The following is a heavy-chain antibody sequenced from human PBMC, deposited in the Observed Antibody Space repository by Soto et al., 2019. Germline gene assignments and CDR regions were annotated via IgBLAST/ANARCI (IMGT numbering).Heavy chain of an antibody. D-gene: IGHD6-19*01. CDR2: TYYRSKWYN. J-gene: IGHJ6*02. Sequence: QTLSLTCAISGDSVSSNSAAWNWIRQSPSRGLEWLGRTYYRSKWYNDYAVSVKSRITINPDTSKNQFSLQLNSVTPEDTAVYYCARDGEDSSGWGYYYYGMDVWGQGTTVTVSS. CDR3: ARDGEDSSGWGYYYYGMDV. V-gene: IGHV6-1*01. CDR1: GDSVSSNSAA.